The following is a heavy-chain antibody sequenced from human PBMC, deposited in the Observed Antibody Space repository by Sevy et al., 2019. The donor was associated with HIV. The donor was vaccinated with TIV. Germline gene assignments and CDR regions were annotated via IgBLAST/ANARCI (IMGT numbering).Heavy chain of an antibody. V-gene: IGHV3-23*01. CDR3: AKTLQKLPFHPHYFDY. Sequence: GGSLRLSCAASGFPFSNFAMSWVRQAPGKGLEWVSTLIGGGSRTYYADSVTGRFIISRDNSRNTLYLQMNSLRAEDTAMFYCAKTLQKLPFHPHYFDYWGQGTLVTVSS. CDR2: LIGGGSRT. CDR1: GFPFSNFA. J-gene: IGHJ4*02. D-gene: IGHD2-21*02.